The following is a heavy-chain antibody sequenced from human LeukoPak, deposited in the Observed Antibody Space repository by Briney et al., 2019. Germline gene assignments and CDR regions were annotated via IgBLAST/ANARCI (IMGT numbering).Heavy chain of an antibody. CDR1: GFTFSSYA. Sequence: PGGSLRLSCAASGFTFSSYAMSWVRQAPGKGLEWVSSISSSSSYIYYADSVKGRFTISRDNAKNSLYLQMNSLRAEDTAVYYCATDLQLLDAFDIWGQGTMVTVSS. CDR2: ISSSSSYI. J-gene: IGHJ3*02. V-gene: IGHV3-21*01. D-gene: IGHD6-6*01. CDR3: ATDLQLLDAFDI.